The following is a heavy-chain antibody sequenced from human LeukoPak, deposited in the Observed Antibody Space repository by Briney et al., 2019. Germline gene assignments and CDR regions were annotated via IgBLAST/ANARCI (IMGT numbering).Heavy chain of an antibody. J-gene: IGHJ3*02. D-gene: IGHD3-9*01. CDR2: IKQDGSEK. CDR3: ARGGRYFDWLLPRDAFDI. CDR1: GFTFSSYW. V-gene: IGHV3-7*01. Sequence: GGSLRLSCAASGFTFSSYWMSWVRQAPGKGLEWVANIKQDGSEKYYVDSVKGRFTISRDNAKNSLYLQMNSLRAEDTAVYYCARGGRYFDWLLPRDAFDIWGQGTMVTVSS.